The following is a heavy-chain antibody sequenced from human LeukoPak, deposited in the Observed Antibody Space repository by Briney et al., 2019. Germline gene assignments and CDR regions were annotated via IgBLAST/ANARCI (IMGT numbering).Heavy chain of an antibody. CDR1: GGTFSSYA. Sequence: GASVKVSCKASGGTFSSYAISWVRQAPGQGLEWMGIINPSGGSTSYAQKFQGRVTMTRDMSTSTVYMELSSLRSEDTAVYYCARDVEDSSSPYYYYYMDVWGKGTTVTVSS. J-gene: IGHJ6*03. CDR2: INPSGGST. CDR3: ARDVEDSSSPYYYYYMDV. D-gene: IGHD6-6*01. V-gene: IGHV1-46*01.